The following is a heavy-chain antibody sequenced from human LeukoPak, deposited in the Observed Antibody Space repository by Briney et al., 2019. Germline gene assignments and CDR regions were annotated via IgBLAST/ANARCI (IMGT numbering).Heavy chain of an antibody. CDR1: GGSISSYY. D-gene: IGHD2/OR15-2a*01. V-gene: IGHV4-59*08. Sequence: SETLSVTCTVSGGSISSYYWSWIRQPPGKGLEWIAYISDIGSINYNPSLKSRVTISLDTSKNQFSLKLSSVTAADTAVYYCAGHHPRNTVDFWGQGTLVTVSS. J-gene: IGHJ4*02. CDR3: AGHHPRNTVDF. CDR2: ISDIGSI.